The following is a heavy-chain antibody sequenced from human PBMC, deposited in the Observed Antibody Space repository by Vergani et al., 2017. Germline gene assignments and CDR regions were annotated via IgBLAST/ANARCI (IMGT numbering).Heavy chain of an antibody. CDR1: GGTFSSYT. J-gene: IGHJ6*02. CDR2: IIPILGIA. V-gene: IGHV1-69*02. Sequence: QVQLVQSGAEVKKPGSSVKVSCKASGGTFSSYTISWVRQAPGQGLEWMGRIIPILGIANYAQKFQGRVTITADKSTSTAYMELSSLRAEDTAVYYCAGETTVTTERNYYYGMDVWGQGSTVTVSS. CDR3: AGETTVTTERNYYYGMDV. D-gene: IGHD4-17*01.